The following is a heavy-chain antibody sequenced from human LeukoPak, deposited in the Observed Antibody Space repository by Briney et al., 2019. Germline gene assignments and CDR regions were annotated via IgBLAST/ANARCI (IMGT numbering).Heavy chain of an antibody. D-gene: IGHD6-19*01. J-gene: IGHJ4*02. V-gene: IGHV1-18*01. CDR1: GYTFTSYG. Sequence: ASVKVSCKASGYTFTSYGISWVRQAPGQGLEWMGWISAYNGNTNYAQKFQGRVTMTEDTSTDTAYMELSSLRSEDTAVCYCATDGDPVAGGDYWGQGTLVTVSS. CDR2: ISAYNGNT. CDR3: ATDGDPVAGGDY.